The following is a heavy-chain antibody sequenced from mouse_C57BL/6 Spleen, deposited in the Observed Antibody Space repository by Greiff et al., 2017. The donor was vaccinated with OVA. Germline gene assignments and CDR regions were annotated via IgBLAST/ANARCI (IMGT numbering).Heavy chain of an antibody. Sequence: EVQVVESGGDLVKPGGSLKLSCAASGFTFSSYGMSWVRQTPDKRLEWVATISSGGSYTYYPDSVKGRFTISRDNAKNTLYLQMSSLKSEDTAMYYCARGELGLDYWAKAPLSQSPQ. D-gene: IGHD4-1*01. CDR2: ISSGGSYT. CDR1: GFTFSSYG. CDR3: ARGELGLDY. V-gene: IGHV5-6*01. J-gene: IGHJ2*01.